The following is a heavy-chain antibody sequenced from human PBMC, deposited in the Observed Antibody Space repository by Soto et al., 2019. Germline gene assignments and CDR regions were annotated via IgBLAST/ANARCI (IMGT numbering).Heavy chain of an antibody. CDR1: GGSITSDYSC. D-gene: IGHD7-27*01. V-gene: IGHV4-30-4*01. J-gene: IGHJ4*02. CDR3: ARGPSGDKVHY. Sequence: SETLSLTCTVSGGSITSDYSCWSWIRQPPGEGLEWIGHIFDSGTTYANPSLRSQVAISLDTSKNHFSLTLSSVTAADTAVYYCARGPSGDKVHYWGQGALVTVSS. CDR2: IFDSGTT.